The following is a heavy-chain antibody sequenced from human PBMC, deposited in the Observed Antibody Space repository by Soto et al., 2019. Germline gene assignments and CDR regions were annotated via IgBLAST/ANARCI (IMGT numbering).Heavy chain of an antibody. V-gene: IGHV3-23*01. Sequence: GGSLRLSCAASGFTFSSYAMSWVRQAPGKGLEWVSAISGSGGSTYYADSVKGRFTISRDNSKNTLYLQMNSLRAEDTAVYYCAKDLKAVDTAMVWVYYYYGMDVWGQGTTVTVSS. J-gene: IGHJ6*02. D-gene: IGHD5-18*01. CDR1: GFTFSSYA. CDR3: AKDLKAVDTAMVWVYYYYGMDV. CDR2: ISGSGGST.